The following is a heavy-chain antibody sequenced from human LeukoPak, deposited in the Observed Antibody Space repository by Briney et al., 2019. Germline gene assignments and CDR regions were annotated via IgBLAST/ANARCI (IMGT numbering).Heavy chain of an antibody. Sequence: TGGSLRLSCAASGFTFSSYGMNWVRQAPGKGLEWVSYIGTSGSTIYYADSVKGRFTVSRDNARNSLYLQMNSLRDEDTAVYYCARHDFGGNSGYYWGQGTLVTVSS. CDR1: GFTFSSYG. J-gene: IGHJ4*02. CDR3: ARHDFGGNSGYY. D-gene: IGHD4-23*01. CDR2: IGTSGSTI. V-gene: IGHV3-48*02.